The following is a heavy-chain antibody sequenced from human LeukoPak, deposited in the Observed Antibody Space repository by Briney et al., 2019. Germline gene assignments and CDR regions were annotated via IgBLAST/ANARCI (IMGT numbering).Heavy chain of an antibody. D-gene: IGHD3-9*01. CDR3: VRVDILTGYYRGFDH. J-gene: IGHJ4*02. CDR2: IYYSGST. CDR1: GGAVSSGSYY. Sequence: SETLSLTCTVSGGAVSSGSYYWSWIRQPPGKGLEWIGYIYYSGSTNYNPSLKSRGTISVDTSKNQFSLKLSSVTAADTAVYYCVRVDILTGYYRGFDHWGQGTLVTVSS. V-gene: IGHV4-61*01.